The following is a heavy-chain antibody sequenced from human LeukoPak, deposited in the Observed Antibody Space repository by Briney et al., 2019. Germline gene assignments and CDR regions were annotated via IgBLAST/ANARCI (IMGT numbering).Heavy chain of an antibody. CDR2: IWYDGSNK. J-gene: IGHJ4*02. Sequence: GGSPRPSCAASGFTFSSYGMHWVRQAPGKGLEWVAVIWYDGSNKYYADSVKGRFTISRDNSKNTLYLQMNSLRAEDTAVYYCARDFRSTMVRGVIIGLDYWGQGTLVTVSS. V-gene: IGHV3-33*08. CDR1: GFTFSSYG. CDR3: ARDFRSTMVRGVIIGLDY. D-gene: IGHD3-10*01.